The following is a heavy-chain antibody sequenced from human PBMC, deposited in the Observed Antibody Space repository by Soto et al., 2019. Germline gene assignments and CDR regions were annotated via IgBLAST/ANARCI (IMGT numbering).Heavy chain of an antibody. D-gene: IGHD3-22*01. V-gene: IGHV1-69*01. CDR2: IIPIFGTA. Sequence: QVQLVQSGAEVKKPGSSVNVSCKASGGTFSSYAISWVRQAPGQGLEWMGGIIPIFGTANYAQKFQGRVTITADESTSTAYMELSSLRSEDTAVYYCASTPPGYYDSSGYYQNFDYWGQGTLVTVSS. CDR1: GGTFSSYA. CDR3: ASTPPGYYDSSGYYQNFDY. J-gene: IGHJ4*02.